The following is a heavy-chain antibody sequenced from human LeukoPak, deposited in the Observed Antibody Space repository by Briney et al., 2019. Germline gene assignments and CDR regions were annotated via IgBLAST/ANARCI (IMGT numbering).Heavy chain of an antibody. D-gene: IGHD6-13*01. CDR2: IRYDGINK. Sequence: SGGSLRLSCAASGFTFSSYGMHWVRQAPGKGLEWVAFIRYDGINKYYADPVKGRFTISRDNSKNTLYLQMNSLRAEDTAVYYCSKDGQLAAAGTYYYYMDVWGKGTTVTVSS. CDR3: SKDGQLAAAGTYYYYMDV. CDR1: GFTFSSYG. J-gene: IGHJ6*03. V-gene: IGHV3-30*02.